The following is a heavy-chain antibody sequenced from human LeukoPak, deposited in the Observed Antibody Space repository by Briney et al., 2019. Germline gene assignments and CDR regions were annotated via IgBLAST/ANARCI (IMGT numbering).Heavy chain of an antibody. CDR2: ISSSGSTI. Sequence: GSLRLSCAASGFTFSSYEMNWVRQAPGKGLEWVSYISSSGSTIYYADSVKGRFTISRDNAKNSLYLQMNSLRAEDTAVYYCARAESGYCSGGSCYLPGYFDYWGQGTLVTVSS. V-gene: IGHV3-48*03. D-gene: IGHD2-15*01. CDR1: GFTFSSYE. CDR3: ARAESGYCSGGSCYLPGYFDY. J-gene: IGHJ4*02.